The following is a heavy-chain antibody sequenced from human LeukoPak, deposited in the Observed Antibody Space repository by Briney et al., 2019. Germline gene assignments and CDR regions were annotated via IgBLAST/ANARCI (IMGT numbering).Heavy chain of an antibody. V-gene: IGHV4-34*01. CDR1: GGSFSGYC. Sequence: SETLSLTCAVYGGSFSGYCWSWIRQPPGKGLEWIGEINHSGSTNYNPSLKSRVTISVDTSKNQFSLKLSSVTAADTAVYYCARGIGARYCSGGSCHSGFDYWGQGTLVTVSS. D-gene: IGHD2-15*01. J-gene: IGHJ4*02. CDR2: INHSGST. CDR3: ARGIGARYCSGGSCHSGFDY.